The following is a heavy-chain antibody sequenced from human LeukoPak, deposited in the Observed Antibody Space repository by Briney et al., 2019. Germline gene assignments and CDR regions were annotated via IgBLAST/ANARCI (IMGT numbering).Heavy chain of an antibody. D-gene: IGHD3-22*01. V-gene: IGHV4-59*01. Sequence: PSETLSLTCTVAGDSISSYMWTWIRQTPEKRLEWMCHVYDSGVTDYNPALKSRVTISLDRSKDHFSPQVRAVTAADTGIYYCARGQTVRSYEFWGQGTLVTVSS. CDR1: GDSISSYM. CDR2: VYDSGVT. J-gene: IGHJ4*02. CDR3: ARGQTVRSYEF.